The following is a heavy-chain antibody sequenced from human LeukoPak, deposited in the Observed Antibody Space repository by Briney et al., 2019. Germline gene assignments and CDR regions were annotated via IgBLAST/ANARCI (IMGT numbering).Heavy chain of an antibody. J-gene: IGHJ4*02. Sequence: PAGSLRLSCVASGFTFSDYYMSWIRQAPGQGLEWVSYISSSSSYTNYADSVKGRFTISRDNAKNSLYLQLNSLRAEDTAVYYCARGGYSYGSPFDYWGQGTLVTVSS. CDR1: GFTFSDYY. D-gene: IGHD5-18*01. CDR2: ISSSSSYT. V-gene: IGHV3-11*06. CDR3: ARGGYSYGSPFDY.